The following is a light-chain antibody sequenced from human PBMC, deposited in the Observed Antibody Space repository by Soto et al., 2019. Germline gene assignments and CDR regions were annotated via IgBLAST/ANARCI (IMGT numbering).Light chain of an antibody. Sequence: QSALTQPASVSGSPGQSITVSCTGASRDVGGYNYVSWYQQHPGKAPKLMIYDVTNRPSGVSDRFSGSKSGNTASLTISGLQAEDEAHYYCSSYTSNNTWVFGGGTKLTVL. CDR2: DVT. V-gene: IGLV2-14*01. J-gene: IGLJ3*02. CDR1: SRDVGGYNY. CDR3: SSYTSNNTWV.